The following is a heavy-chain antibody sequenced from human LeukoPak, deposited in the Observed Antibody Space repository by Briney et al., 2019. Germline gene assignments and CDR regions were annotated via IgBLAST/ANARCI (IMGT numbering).Heavy chain of an antibody. Sequence: PGGSLRLSCAASGFTFSNAWMTWVRQAPGKGLEWVGRIKSNADGGTTDYNAPVKGRFTISRDDSKNTLYLQVDSLKIEDTAVYYCTRNYHTYYFDYWGQGTLVTVSS. J-gene: IGHJ4*02. V-gene: IGHV3-15*01. CDR2: IKSNADGGTT. CDR1: GFTFSNAW. CDR3: TRNYHTYYFDY. D-gene: IGHD5-24*01.